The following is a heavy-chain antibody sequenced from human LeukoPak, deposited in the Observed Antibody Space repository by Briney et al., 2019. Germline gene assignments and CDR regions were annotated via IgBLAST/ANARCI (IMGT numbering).Heavy chain of an antibody. CDR1: GYTFTSYG. Sequence: GASVKVSCKASGYTFTSYGISWVRQAPGQGLEWMGWISAYNGNTKYAQKFQGRVTMTTDTSTSTAYMELRSLRSDDTAAYYCASVVGATILDYWGQGTLVTVPS. J-gene: IGHJ4*02. CDR3: ASVVGATILDY. CDR2: ISAYNGNT. V-gene: IGHV1-18*01. D-gene: IGHD1-26*01.